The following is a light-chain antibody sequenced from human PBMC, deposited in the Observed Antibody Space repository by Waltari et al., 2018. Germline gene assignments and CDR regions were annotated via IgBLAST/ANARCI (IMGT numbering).Light chain of an antibody. CDR3: QQYNRFSP. CDR1: EAINKW. CDR2: VAS. J-gene: IGKJ1*01. Sequence: DTQLSQFPSTLAASVGDRVTSTCRASEAINKWLAWYQQKPGKAPKVLIYVASTLQSGVPSRFSGSGSGTEFTLTIDSLQPDDFATYYCQQYNRFSPFGQGTNVEVK. V-gene: IGKV1-5*01.